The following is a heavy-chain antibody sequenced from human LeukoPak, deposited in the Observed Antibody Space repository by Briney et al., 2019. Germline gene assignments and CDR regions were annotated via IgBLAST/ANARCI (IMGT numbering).Heavy chain of an antibody. CDR3: ARDDYADYPFDY. CDR2: IIPILGIA. D-gene: IGHD4-17*01. V-gene: IGHV1-69*04. Sequence: ASVTVSCKASGGTFSSYAISWVRQAPGQGLEWMGRIIPILGIANYAQKFQGRVTITADKSTSTAYMELSSLRSEDTAVYYCARDDYADYPFDYWGQGTLVTVSS. J-gene: IGHJ4*02. CDR1: GGTFSSYA.